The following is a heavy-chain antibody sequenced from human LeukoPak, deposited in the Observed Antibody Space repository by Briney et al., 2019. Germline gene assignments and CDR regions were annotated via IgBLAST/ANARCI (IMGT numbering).Heavy chain of an antibody. J-gene: IGHJ4*02. CDR3: AKDPMATSYFDY. Sequence: GGSLRLSCAASGFTFSSYGMSWVRQAPGKGLEWVSAISGSGGSTYYADSVKGRFTISRDNSKNTLYLQMNSLRAEDTAVYYCAKDPMATSYFDYWGQGTLVTVSS. CDR2: ISGSGGST. D-gene: IGHD5-24*01. V-gene: IGHV3-23*01. CDR1: GFTFSSYG.